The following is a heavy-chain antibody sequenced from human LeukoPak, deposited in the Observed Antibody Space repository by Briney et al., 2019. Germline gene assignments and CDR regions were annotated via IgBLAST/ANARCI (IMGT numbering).Heavy chain of an antibody. V-gene: IGHV1-46*01. J-gene: IGHJ6*02. Sequence: ASVKVSCKASGYTFTSYYMHWVRQAPGQGLEWMGIINPSGGSTSYAQKFQGRVTMTRDTSTSTVYMELSSLRSEDTAVYYCARDVREPAATSYGMDVWGQGATVTVSS. CDR1: GYTFTSYY. CDR3: ARDVREPAATSYGMDV. D-gene: IGHD2-2*01. CDR2: INPSGGST.